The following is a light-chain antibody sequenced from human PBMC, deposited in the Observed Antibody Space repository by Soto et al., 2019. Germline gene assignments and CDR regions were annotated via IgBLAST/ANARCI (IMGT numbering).Light chain of an antibody. CDR2: GAS. J-gene: IGKJ1*01. Sequence: EIVMTQSPATLSVSPGERATLSCRASQSVSSTLAWYQQKPGQAPRLLIYGASTRATAIPARFSGSGSGTEFTLTISSLQSEDFAVYYCQQYNNWPPGTFGQGTKVEIK. CDR1: QSVSST. V-gene: IGKV3-15*01. CDR3: QQYNNWPPGT.